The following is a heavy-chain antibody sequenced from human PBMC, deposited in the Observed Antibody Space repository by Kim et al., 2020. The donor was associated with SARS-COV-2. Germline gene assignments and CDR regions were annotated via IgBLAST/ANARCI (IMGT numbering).Heavy chain of an antibody. V-gene: IGHV3-33*01. CDR1: GFTFSSYG. CDR2: IWYDGSNK. D-gene: IGHD3-10*01. CDR3: ARDLTMPQGFDY. J-gene: IGHJ4*02. Sequence: GGSLRLSCAASGFTFSSYGMHWVRQAPGKGLEWVAVIWYDGSNKYYADSVKGRFTISRDNSKNTLYLQMNSLRAEDTAVYYCARDLTMPQGFDYWGQGTLVTVSS.